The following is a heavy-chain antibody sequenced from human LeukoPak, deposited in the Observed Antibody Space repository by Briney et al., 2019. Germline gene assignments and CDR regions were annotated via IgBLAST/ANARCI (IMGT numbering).Heavy chain of an antibody. Sequence: GGSLRLSCEASGYIFSSYAMSWVRQAPGKGLEWVSVISNSGATTDYADSVRGRFTISRDNSKNTLSLQMNSLRAEDTAVYYCAKEELYYYGSGTYYTLAPFDYWGQGTLVTVSS. V-gene: IGHV3-23*01. CDR3: AKEELYYYGSGTYYTLAPFDY. D-gene: IGHD3-10*01. CDR1: GYIFSSYA. J-gene: IGHJ4*02. CDR2: ISNSGATT.